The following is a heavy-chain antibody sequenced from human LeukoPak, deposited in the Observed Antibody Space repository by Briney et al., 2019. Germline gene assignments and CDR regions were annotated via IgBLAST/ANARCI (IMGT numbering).Heavy chain of an antibody. D-gene: IGHD3-10*01. V-gene: IGHV5-51*01. CDR3: ARGGYGSGSYYWGNWWFDP. J-gene: IGHJ5*02. CDR1: GHSFTSYW. CDR2: IYPGDSDT. Sequence: GESLKISCKGSGHSFTSYWIGWVRQMPGKGLEWMGIIYPGDSDTRCSPSFQGQVTISADKSISTAYLQWSSLKASDTAMYYCARGGYGSGSYYWGNWWFDPWGQGTLVTVSS.